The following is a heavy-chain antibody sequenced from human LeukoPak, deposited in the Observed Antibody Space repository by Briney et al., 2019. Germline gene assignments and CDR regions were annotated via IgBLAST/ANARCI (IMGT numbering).Heavy chain of an antibody. CDR1: GYTFTDYG. V-gene: IGHV1-18*01. Sequence: ASVKVSCKASGYTFTDYGISWVRQAPGQGLEWVAWISLATGAPSYAQKFQGRVTLTTDTSTSTAYMELRSLKSDDTAVYYCARDIGLVRGIIMAHWGQGTQVTVSS. D-gene: IGHD3-10*01. CDR3: ARDIGLVRGIIMAH. CDR2: ISLATGAP. J-gene: IGHJ4*02.